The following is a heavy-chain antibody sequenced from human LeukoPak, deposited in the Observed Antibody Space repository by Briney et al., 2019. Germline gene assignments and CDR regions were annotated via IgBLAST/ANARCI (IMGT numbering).Heavy chain of an antibody. V-gene: IGHV4-4*09. Sequence: PSETLSLTCTVSGGSISSYYWSWIRQPPGKGLEWIGYIYTSGSTNYNPSLKSRVTISVDTSKNQSSLKLSSVTAADTAVYYCARCAGQYYYDSSGYYLGYYMDVWGKGTTVTVSS. J-gene: IGHJ6*03. D-gene: IGHD3-22*01. CDR2: IYTSGST. CDR3: ARCAGQYYYDSSGYYLGYYMDV. CDR1: GGSISSYY.